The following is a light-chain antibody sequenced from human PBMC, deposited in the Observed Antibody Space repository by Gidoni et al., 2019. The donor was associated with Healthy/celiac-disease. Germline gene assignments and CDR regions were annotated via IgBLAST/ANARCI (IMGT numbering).Light chain of an antibody. V-gene: IGLV2-11*01. CDR2: DVS. CDR1: SSDVGGFNY. CDR3: CSYAGSSYVV. Sequence: QSALTQPRSVSGSPVQSVTISCTVTSSDVGGFNYVSWYQHHPGKAPILMIDDVSKRPSGVPDRFSGSKSGNTASLTISGLQAEDEADYYCCSYAGSSYVVFGGGTKLTVL. J-gene: IGLJ2*01.